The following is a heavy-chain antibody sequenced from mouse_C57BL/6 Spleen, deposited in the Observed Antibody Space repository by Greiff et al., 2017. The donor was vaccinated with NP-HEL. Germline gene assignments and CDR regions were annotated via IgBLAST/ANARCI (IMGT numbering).Heavy chain of an antibody. Sequence: EVHLVESGGDLVKPGGSLKLSCAASGFTFSSYGMSWVRQTPDKRLEWVATISSGGSYTYYPDSVKGRFTISRDNAKNTLYLQMSSLKSEDTAMYYCAGSSLAYWGQGTLVTVSA. CDR2: ISSGGSYT. D-gene: IGHD1-1*01. V-gene: IGHV5-6*01. J-gene: IGHJ3*01. CDR1: GFTFSSYG. CDR3: AGSSLAY.